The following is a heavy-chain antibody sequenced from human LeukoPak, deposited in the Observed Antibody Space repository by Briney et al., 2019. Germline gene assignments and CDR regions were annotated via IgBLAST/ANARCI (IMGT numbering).Heavy chain of an antibody. J-gene: IGHJ4*02. CDR2: ISGSGGST. D-gene: IGHD1-14*01. CDR3: AKGVEPLAANTLAY. Sequence: GGSLRLSCAASGFTFSSYAMSWVRQAQGKGLEWVSAISGSGGSTYYADSVKGRFTISRDNSKNTLYLEMNSLSPDDTAVYYCAKGVEPLAANTLAYWGQGTLVTVSS. V-gene: IGHV3-23*01. CDR1: GFTFSSYA.